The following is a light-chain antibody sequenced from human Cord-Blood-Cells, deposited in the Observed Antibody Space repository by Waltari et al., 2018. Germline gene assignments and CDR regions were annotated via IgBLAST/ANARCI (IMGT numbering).Light chain of an antibody. CDR1: SSDVGGYNY. CDR3: SSYTSSSTVV. CDR2: EVS. Sequence: QSALTQPASVSGSPGQSITISCTGTSSDVGGYNYVSWYQQHPGKAPKLMIYEVSKRPSGVSDRCSGAKSGNTASLTISGLQAEDEADYYCSSYTSSSTVVFGGGTKLTVL. J-gene: IGLJ2*01. V-gene: IGLV2-14*01.